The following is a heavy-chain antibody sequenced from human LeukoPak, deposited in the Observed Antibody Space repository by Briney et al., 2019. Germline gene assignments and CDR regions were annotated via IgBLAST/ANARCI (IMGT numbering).Heavy chain of an antibody. CDR3: ARGWAVAGEWDY. J-gene: IGHJ4*02. V-gene: IGHV3-21*01. D-gene: IGHD6-19*01. CDR1: GFTFSSYS. Sequence: PGGSLRLSCAASGFTFSSYSMNWVRQAPGKGLEWVSSISSSSSYIYYADSVKGRFTISRDNAKNSLYLQMNSLRAEDTAVYYCARGWAVAGEWDYWGQGTLVTVSS. CDR2: ISSSSSYI.